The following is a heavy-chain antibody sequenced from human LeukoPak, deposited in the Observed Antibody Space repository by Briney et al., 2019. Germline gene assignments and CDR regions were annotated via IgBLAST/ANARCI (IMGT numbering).Heavy chain of an antibody. CDR3: ARDRYYDSSGYRAYWYFDL. Sequence: GASVKVSCKASGYTFTGYYMHWVRQAPGQGLEWMGWINPNSGGTNYAQKFQGRATMTRDTSISTAYMELSRLRSDDTAVYYCARDRYYDSSGYRAYWYFDLWGRGTLVTVSS. CDR2: INPNSGGT. J-gene: IGHJ2*01. CDR1: GYTFTGYY. V-gene: IGHV1-2*02. D-gene: IGHD3-22*01.